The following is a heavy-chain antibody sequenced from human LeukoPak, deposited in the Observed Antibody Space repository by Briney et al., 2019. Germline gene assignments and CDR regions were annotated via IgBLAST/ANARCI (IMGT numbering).Heavy chain of an antibody. V-gene: IGHV1-8*03. CDR3: AREVLRFLEWSNWFDP. J-gene: IGHJ5*02. D-gene: IGHD3-3*01. CDR1: GYTFTSYD. CDR2: MNPNSGNT. Sequence: ASVKVTCKASGYTFTSYDINWVRQATGQGLELMGWMNPNSGNTGYAQKFQGRDTITRNTSISTAYMELSSLRSEDTAVYYCAREVLRFLEWSNWFDPWGQGTLVTVSS.